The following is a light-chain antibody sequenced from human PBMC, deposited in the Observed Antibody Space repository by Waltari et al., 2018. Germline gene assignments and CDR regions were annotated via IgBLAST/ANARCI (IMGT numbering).Light chain of an antibody. Sequence: SYVLTPPPSVSVAPGETATTTCGGSHLGIKDAHGYQQKPGLAPPLVVFDGSDRPTGIPERFSGSNSGNTATLIISRVEAGDEADYYCQVWDNGSDRSVFGGGTKLTVL. J-gene: IGLJ3*02. CDR1: HLGIKD. CDR2: DGS. V-gene: IGLV3-21*02. CDR3: QVWDNGSDRSV.